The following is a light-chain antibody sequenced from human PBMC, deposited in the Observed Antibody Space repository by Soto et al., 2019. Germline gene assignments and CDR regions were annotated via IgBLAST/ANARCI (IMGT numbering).Light chain of an antibody. J-gene: IGKJ4*01. CDR3: QHYGSSPLT. V-gene: IGKV3-20*01. CDR1: QSVTSSY. CDR2: GAS. Sequence: EIVLTQSPGTLSLSPGERATLSCRASQSVTSSYLAWYQQKPGQAPRLLIYGASSRATGIPDRFSGSGSGTDFTLTISSLEPEDVAVYYWQHYGSSPLTFGGGTKVEIK.